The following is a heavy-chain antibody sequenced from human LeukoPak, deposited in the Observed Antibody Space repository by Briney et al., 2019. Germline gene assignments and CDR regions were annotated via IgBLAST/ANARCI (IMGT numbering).Heavy chain of an antibody. J-gene: IGHJ4*02. V-gene: IGHV1-46*01. D-gene: IGHD3-22*01. CDR1: GYTFTSYY. Sequence: ASVKVSCKASGYTFTSYYMHWVRQAPGQGLEWMGIINPSGGSTSYAQKFQGRVTMTRDTSTSTVYMELSSLRSEDTAVYYCAREATYYYDSSGPGGLDYWGQGTLVTVSS. CDR3: AREATYYYDSSGPGGLDY. CDR2: INPSGGST.